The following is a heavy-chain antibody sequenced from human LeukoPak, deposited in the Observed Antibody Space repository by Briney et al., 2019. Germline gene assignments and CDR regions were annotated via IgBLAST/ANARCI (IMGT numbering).Heavy chain of an antibody. D-gene: IGHD3-10*01. Sequence: GGSLRLSCAASGFSFNNVWMSWVRQAPGKGLEWVSAISGSGGSTYYADSVKGRFTISRDNSKNTLYLQMNSLRAEDTAVYYCAKDLVSYGSGNFDYWGQGTLVTVSS. CDR2: ISGSGGST. CDR1: GFSFNNVW. V-gene: IGHV3-23*01. CDR3: AKDLVSYGSGNFDY. J-gene: IGHJ4*02.